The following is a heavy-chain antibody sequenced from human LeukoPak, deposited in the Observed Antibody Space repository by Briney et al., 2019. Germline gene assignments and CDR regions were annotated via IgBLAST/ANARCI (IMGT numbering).Heavy chain of an antibody. CDR1: GFTFSSYS. Sequence: GGSLRLSCAASGFTFSSYSMNWVRQAPGKGLEWVSSISSSSSYIYYADSVEGRFTISRDNAKNSLYLQMNSLRAEDTAVYYCARDNCSGGSCLTDYYYYGMDVWGQGTTVTVSS. V-gene: IGHV3-21*01. J-gene: IGHJ6*02. CDR2: ISSSSSYI. CDR3: ARDNCSGGSCLTDYYYYGMDV. D-gene: IGHD2-15*01.